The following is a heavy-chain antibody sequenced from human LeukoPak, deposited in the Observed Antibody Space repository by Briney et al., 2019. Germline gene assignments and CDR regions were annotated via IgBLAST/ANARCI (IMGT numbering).Heavy chain of an antibody. CDR1: GFTFSNYW. V-gene: IGHV3-7*01. J-gene: IGHJ6*03. Sequence: PGGSLRLSCAASGFTFSNYWMTWVRQAPGKGLEWVANIKHDASDRHHVDSVKGRFTISRDNAKNSLYLQMNSLRAEDTAVYYCARLIMVRGVLPDYFHYYMDVWGKGTTVTISS. D-gene: IGHD3-10*01. CDR2: IKHDASDR. CDR3: ARLIMVRGVLPDYFHYYMDV.